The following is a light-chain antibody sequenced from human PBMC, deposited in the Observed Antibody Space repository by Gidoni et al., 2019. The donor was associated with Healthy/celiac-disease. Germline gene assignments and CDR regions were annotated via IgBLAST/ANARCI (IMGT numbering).Light chain of an antibody. V-gene: IGKV3-20*01. CDR2: GAS. CDR1: HSVSSSY. J-gene: IGKJ2*01. CDR3: QQYGSSLMYT. Sequence: EIVLTQSPGTLSFSPGERATLSCRASHSVSSSYLAWYQQKPGQAPRLLIYGASSRATGIPDRFSGSGSGTDFTLTISRLEPEDFAVYYCQQYGSSLMYTFXXXTKLEIK.